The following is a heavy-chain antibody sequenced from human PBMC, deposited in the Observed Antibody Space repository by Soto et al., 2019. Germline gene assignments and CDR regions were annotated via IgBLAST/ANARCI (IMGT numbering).Heavy chain of an antibody. Sequence: QVQLQESGPGLVKPSGTLSLTCAVSGGSISSSNWWSWVRQPQGKGLEWIGEIYHSGSTNYNPSLKCRSTISIHKSKNQFSLKLSSVTAADTAVYSCARVVVPAARDWGQGTLVPVSS. CDR3: ARVVVPAARD. D-gene: IGHD2-2*01. J-gene: IGHJ4*02. CDR1: GGSISSSNW. CDR2: IYHSGST. V-gene: IGHV4-4*02.